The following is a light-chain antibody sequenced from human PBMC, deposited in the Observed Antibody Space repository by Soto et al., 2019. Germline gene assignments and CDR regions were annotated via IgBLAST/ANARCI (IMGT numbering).Light chain of an antibody. V-gene: IGKV3-20*01. CDR1: QSISRY. CDR2: GAS. Sequence: IVLTQSPGTLSLSPGERTTLSCRASQSISRYLAWYQQKPGQGPRLLIYGASNRATGTPDRLSGSGSGTDFTHTINTLQTEDFATYNCQQSFDTLSFTFGGGTKVEMK. J-gene: IGKJ4*01. CDR3: QQSFDTLSFT.